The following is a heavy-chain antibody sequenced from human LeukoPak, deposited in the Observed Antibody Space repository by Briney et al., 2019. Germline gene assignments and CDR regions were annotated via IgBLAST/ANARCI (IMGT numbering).Heavy chain of an antibody. J-gene: IGHJ4*02. CDR1: GFSFSSYV. Sequence: GGSLRLSCVASGFSFSSYVINWVRQAPGKGLEWVSAISGSGGSTYYADSVEGRFTISRDNSKNTLYLQMNSLRAEDTAVYYCAKERGVDIVATGPFDYWGQGTLVTVSS. CDR2: ISGSGGST. V-gene: IGHV3-23*01. D-gene: IGHD5-12*01. CDR3: AKERGVDIVATGPFDY.